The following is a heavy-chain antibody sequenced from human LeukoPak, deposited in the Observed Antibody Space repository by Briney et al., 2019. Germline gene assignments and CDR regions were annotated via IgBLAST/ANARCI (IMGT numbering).Heavy chain of an antibody. CDR2: IYYSGST. V-gene: IGHV4-39*07. CDR3: ARVYYSSSYDYWYFDL. D-gene: IGHD6-13*01. CDR1: GGSISSNSYY. Sequence: SETLSLTCAVSGGSISSNSYYWGWIRQPPGKGLEWIGSIYYSGSTYYNPSLKSRVTISVDTSKNQFSLKLSSVTAADTAVYYCARVYYSSSYDYWYFDLWGRGTLVTVSS. J-gene: IGHJ2*01.